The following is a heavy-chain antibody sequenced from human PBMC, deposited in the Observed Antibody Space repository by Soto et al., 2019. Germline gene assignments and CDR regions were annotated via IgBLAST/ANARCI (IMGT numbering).Heavy chain of an antibody. Sequence: QVQLVQSGAEVKKPGSSVKVSCTASGGAFRYYAVSWVRQAPGQGLEWMGAVMPTFGAGVYAQKFQGRLTIFADESTNTAYLNVSSLTFEDAAIYYCAASRGFYEAMDAWGQGTTLTVSS. CDR3: AASRGFYEAMDA. CDR2: VMPTFGAG. J-gene: IGHJ6*02. V-gene: IGHV1-69*01. D-gene: IGHD3-22*01. CDR1: GGAFRYYA.